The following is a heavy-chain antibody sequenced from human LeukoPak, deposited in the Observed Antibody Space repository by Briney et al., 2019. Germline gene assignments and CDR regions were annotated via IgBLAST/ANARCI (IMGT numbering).Heavy chain of an antibody. CDR1: GGTFSSYA. V-gene: IGHV1-69*05. CDR3: ARGYYYDSSGYYVRAFDI. D-gene: IGHD3-22*01. Sequence: SAKVSCKASGGTFSSYAISWVRQAPGQGLEWMGGIIPIFGTANYAQKFQGRVTIITDESTSTAYMELSSLRSEDTAVYYCARGYYYDSSGYYVRAFDIWGQGTMVTVSS. J-gene: IGHJ3*02. CDR2: IIPIFGTA.